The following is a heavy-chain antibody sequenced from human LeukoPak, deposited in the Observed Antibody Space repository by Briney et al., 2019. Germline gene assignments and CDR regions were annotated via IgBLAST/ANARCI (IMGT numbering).Heavy chain of an antibody. CDR3: AKDAAGPEY. Sequence: LPGGSLRLSCVVSGLSFSSYSMTWVRQAPGKGLEWVSGISASGRDTWFPDSVKGRFTISRDNSKNTLFLQMNSLRVEDTAIYYCAKDAAGPEYWGQGTLVTVSS. D-gene: IGHD6-13*01. CDR2: ISASGRDT. J-gene: IGHJ4*02. CDR1: GLSFSSYS. V-gene: IGHV3-23*01.